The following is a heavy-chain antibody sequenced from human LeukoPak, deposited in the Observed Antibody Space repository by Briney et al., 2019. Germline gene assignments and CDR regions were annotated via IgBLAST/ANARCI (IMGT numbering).Heavy chain of an antibody. V-gene: IGHV3-30*02. D-gene: IGHD3-3*01. CDR2: IRFDGSNK. CDR1: GFTFSSYG. J-gene: IGHJ4*02. CDR3: AKDYDFWSGYYSPTRGYFDY. Sequence: GGSLRLSCAASGFTFSSYGMHWVRQAPGKGLEWVAFIRFDGSNKYYADSVKGRFTISRDNSKNTLYLQMNSLRAEDAAVYYCAKDYDFWSGYYSPTRGYFDYWGQGTLVTVSS.